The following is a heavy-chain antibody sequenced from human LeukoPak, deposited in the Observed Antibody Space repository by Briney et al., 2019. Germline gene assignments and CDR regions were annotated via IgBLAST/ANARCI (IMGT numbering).Heavy chain of an antibody. CDR3: AREGPYYYDSSGYDAFDI. V-gene: IGHV1-2*02. J-gene: IGHJ3*02. D-gene: IGHD3-22*01. CDR2: INPNSGGT. CDR1: GYTFTGYY. Sequence: GASVKVSCKASGYTFTGYYMHWVRQAPGQGLEWMGWINPNSGGTNYAQKFQGRVTMTRDTSISTAYMELSRLRSDDTAVYYCAREGPYYYDSSGYDAFDIWGQGTMVTVSS.